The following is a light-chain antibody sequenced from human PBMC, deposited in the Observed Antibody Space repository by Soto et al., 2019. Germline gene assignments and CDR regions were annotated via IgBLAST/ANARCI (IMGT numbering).Light chain of an antibody. CDR3: QQYNNWPLT. Sequence: ETVMTQSPATLSASPGESATLSCRASQSVNSDLAWYQQIPGQAPRLLIYSASTGATGGPARFSGSGSGTEFTLTISSLQSEDFAIYYRQQYNNWPLTFGGGTKV. J-gene: IGKJ4*01. CDR2: SAS. V-gene: IGKV3-15*01. CDR1: QSVNSD.